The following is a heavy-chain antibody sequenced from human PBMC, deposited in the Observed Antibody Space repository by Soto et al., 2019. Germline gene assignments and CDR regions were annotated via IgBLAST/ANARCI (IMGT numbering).Heavy chain of an antibody. CDR1: GYTFTSYG. D-gene: IGHD1-1*01. V-gene: IGHV1-18*01. CDR2: ISAHNHNT. CDR3: ERGRYGDY. J-gene: IGHJ4*02. Sequence: QVHLVQSGAEAKKPGASVKVSCKASGYTFTSYGITWVLQAPGQGLEWMGWISAHNHNTDYAQKLQGRVIVTRDTSTSTAYMALRSMISDDTAVYYCERGRYGDYWGQGALVTVSS.